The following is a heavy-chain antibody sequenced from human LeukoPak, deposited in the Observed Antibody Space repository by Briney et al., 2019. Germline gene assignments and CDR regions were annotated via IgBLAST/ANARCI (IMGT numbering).Heavy chain of an antibody. J-gene: IGHJ4*02. CDR2: ISGSGGST. Sequence: GGSLRLSCAASGFTVSSNYMSWVRQAPGKGLEWVSAISGSGGSTYYADSVKGRFTISRDNSKNTLYLQMNSLRAEDTAVYYCARDLSSSYYFDYWGQGTLVTVSS. CDR3: ARDLSSSYYFDY. CDR1: GFTVSSNY. D-gene: IGHD6-13*01. V-gene: IGHV3-23*01.